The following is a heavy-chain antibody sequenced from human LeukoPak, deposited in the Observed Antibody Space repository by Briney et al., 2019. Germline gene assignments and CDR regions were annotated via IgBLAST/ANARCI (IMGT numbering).Heavy chain of an antibody. D-gene: IGHD3-22*01. J-gene: IGHJ4*02. V-gene: IGHV3-66*01. CDR3: AKDRFPDYYVGSGYYRGSYFDY. CDR1: GFTVSSNY. Sequence: GGSLRLSCAASGFTVSSNYMSWVRQAPGKGLEWVSVIYSGGSTYYADSVKGRFTISRDNPKNTLYLQMNSLRAEDTAVYYCAKDRFPDYYVGSGYYRGSYFDYWGQGTLVTVSS. CDR2: IYSGGST.